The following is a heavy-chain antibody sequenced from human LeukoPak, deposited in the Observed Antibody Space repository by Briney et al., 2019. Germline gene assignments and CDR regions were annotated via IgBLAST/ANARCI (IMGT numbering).Heavy chain of an antibody. CDR2: IYSGGSP. Sequence: GGSLRLSCAASGFTVSSNYMSWVLQAPGKGLEWVSIIYSGGSPYYADSLKGRFTISRDNSKNTLYLQMNSLRADDTAVYYCARTIVGETYDAFDIWGQGTEVTVSS. V-gene: IGHV3-53*01. CDR3: ARTIVGETYDAFDI. D-gene: IGHD1-26*01. J-gene: IGHJ3*02. CDR1: GFTVSSNY.